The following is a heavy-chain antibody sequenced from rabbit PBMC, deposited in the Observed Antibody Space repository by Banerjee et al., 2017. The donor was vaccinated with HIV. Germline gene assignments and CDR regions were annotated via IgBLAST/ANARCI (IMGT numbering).Heavy chain of an antibody. V-gene: IGHV1S45*01. D-gene: IGHD4-1*01. J-gene: IGHJ3*01. CDR3: ARSYTSGWGRYKL. CDR1: GIAFSSSYW. CDR2: INTSSGNT. Sequence: QEQLVESGGGLVKPGGTLTLTCKASGIAFSSSYWICWVRQAPGKGLEWIGCINTSSGNTVYASWAKGRFTLSESSSTTVTLQMTSLTAADTATYFCARSYTSGWGRYKLWGQGTLVTVS.